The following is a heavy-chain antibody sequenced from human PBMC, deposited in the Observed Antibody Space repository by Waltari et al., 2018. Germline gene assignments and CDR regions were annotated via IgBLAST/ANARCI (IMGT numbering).Heavy chain of an antibody. CDR3: ARDLIALARADAFDI. J-gene: IGHJ3*02. V-gene: IGHV1-69*12. CDR1: GGTFSSYA. D-gene: IGHD2-21*01. CDR2: TIPIFGTA. Sequence: QVQLVQSGAEVKKPGSSVKVSCKASGGTFSSYAISWVRQAPGQGLEWMGGTIPIFGTATSAQKFQGTVTITADESTSTAYMELSSLRSEDTAVYYCARDLIALARADAFDIWGQGTMVTVSS.